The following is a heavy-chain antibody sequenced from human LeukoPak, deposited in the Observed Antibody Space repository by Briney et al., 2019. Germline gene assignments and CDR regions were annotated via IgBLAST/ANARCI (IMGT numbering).Heavy chain of an antibody. Sequence: KPSETLSLTCTVSGGSISSYYWSWIRQPPGKGLEWIGYIYYSGSTNYNPSLKSRVTISVDTSKNQFSLKLSSVTAADTAVYYCARGVMGYCSSTSCYNDAFDIWGQGTMVTVSS. D-gene: IGHD2-2*02. V-gene: IGHV4-59*08. CDR3: ARGVMGYCSSTSCYNDAFDI. CDR1: GGSISSYY. CDR2: IYYSGST. J-gene: IGHJ3*02.